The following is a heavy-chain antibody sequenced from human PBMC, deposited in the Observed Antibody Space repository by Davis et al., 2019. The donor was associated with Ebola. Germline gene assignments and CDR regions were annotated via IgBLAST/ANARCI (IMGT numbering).Heavy chain of an antibody. CDR2: IYSGGST. CDR1: GFTVSSNY. Sequence: GESLKISCAASGFTVSSNYMSWVRQAPGKGLEWVSVIYSGGSTYYADSVKGRFTISRDNSKNTLYLQINSLRAEDTAVYYCAKDGVVVAATRRVDYYGMDVWGKGTTVTVSS. J-gene: IGHJ6*04. V-gene: IGHV3-66*01. D-gene: IGHD2-15*01. CDR3: AKDGVVVAATRRVDYYGMDV.